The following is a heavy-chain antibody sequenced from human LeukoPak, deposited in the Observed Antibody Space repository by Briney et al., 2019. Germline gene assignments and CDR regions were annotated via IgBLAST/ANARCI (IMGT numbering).Heavy chain of an antibody. D-gene: IGHD6-19*01. Sequence: ASVKVSCXASGYTFTGYYMHWVRLAPGQGLGWMGWINPNSGSTNYAQKFQGRVTMTRDTSISTAYMELSRLRSDDTAVYYCAREAWSSGPKDAFDIWGQGTMVTVSS. CDR3: AREAWSSGPKDAFDI. J-gene: IGHJ3*02. V-gene: IGHV1-2*02. CDR2: INPNSGST. CDR1: GYTFTGYY.